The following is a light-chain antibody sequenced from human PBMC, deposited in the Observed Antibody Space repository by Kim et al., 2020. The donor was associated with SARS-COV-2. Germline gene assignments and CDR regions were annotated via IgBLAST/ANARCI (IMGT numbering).Light chain of an antibody. V-gene: IGKV3-20*01. Sequence: EIVLTQSPGTLSLSPGERATLSCRASQSVSSSYLAWYQQKPGQSPRLLISGTSSRATGIPDRFSGSGSGTDFTLTISRLEPEDFAVYYCQQYGRTFGQGTKVEIK. CDR1: QSVSSSY. CDR2: GTS. J-gene: IGKJ1*01. CDR3: QQYGRT.